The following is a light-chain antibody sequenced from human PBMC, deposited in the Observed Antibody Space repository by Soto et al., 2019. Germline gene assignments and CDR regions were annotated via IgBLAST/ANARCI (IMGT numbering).Light chain of an antibody. CDR3: CSYAGSYTPDD. Sequence: QSALTQPRSVSGSPGQSVTISCTGTGSDVGGYNYVSWYQQHPGKAPKLMIYDVSKRPSGVPDRFSGSKSGNTASLTISGLQAEDEADYCCCSYAGSYTPDDFGTGTKLTVL. CDR1: GSDVGGYNY. CDR2: DVS. V-gene: IGLV2-11*01. J-gene: IGLJ1*01.